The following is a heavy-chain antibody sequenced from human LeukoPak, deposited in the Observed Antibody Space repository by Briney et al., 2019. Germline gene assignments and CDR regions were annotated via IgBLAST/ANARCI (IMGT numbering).Heavy chain of an antibody. V-gene: IGHV4-34*01. CDR1: GGSFSGYY. CDR2: INHSGST. Sequence: SETLSLTCAVYGGSFSGYYWSWIRQPPGKGLEWIGEINHSGSTNYNPSLKSRFTISVDTSKNQFSLKLTSVTAADTAVYYCARGAADRNNYYYYIDVWGKGTTVTVSS. CDR3: ARGAADRNNYYYYIDV. J-gene: IGHJ6*03. D-gene: IGHD1/OR15-1a*01.